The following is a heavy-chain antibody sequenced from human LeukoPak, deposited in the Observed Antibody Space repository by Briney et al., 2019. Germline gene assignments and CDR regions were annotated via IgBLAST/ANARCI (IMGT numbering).Heavy chain of an antibody. J-gene: IGHJ4*02. CDR2: IKQEGSEK. Sequence: GGSLRLSCAASGFSFGSYWMSWVRQAPGKGLEWVANIKQEGSEKFYVDSVKGRFTISRDNSKNTLYLQMNSLRAEDTAVYYCAKDRSYYGSGSFDYWGQGTLVTVSS. V-gene: IGHV3-7*03. CDR1: GFSFGSYW. CDR3: AKDRSYYGSGSFDY. D-gene: IGHD3-10*01.